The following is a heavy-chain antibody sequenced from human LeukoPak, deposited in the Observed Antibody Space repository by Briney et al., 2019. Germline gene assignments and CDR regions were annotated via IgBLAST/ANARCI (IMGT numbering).Heavy chain of an antibody. CDR2: INSDGSST. D-gene: IGHD6-13*01. CDR1: GFTFSSYW. CDR3: AVIAAAESY. J-gene: IGHJ4*02. V-gene: IGHV3-74*01. Sequence: PGGSLRLSCSASGFTFSSYWMHWVRHAPGKWLVWVSRINSDGSSTSYADSVKGRFTISRDNAKNTLYLQMNSLRAEDTAVYYWAVIAAAESYWGQGTLVSVS.